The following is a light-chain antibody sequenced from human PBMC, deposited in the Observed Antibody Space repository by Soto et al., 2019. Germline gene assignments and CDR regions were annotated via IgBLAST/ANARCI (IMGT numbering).Light chain of an antibody. Sequence: EREMTQSQGTMSVSPVERATIYCSCSQGIKDYVAWLQQTPGQAPRLLIYGASNRATGIPDRFSGSGSGTDFTLTISRLEPEDFAVYYCQQYGSSPPLTFGQGTKVDIK. CDR2: GAS. V-gene: IGKV3-20*01. CDR3: QQYGSSPPLT. CDR1: QGIKDY. J-gene: IGKJ1*01.